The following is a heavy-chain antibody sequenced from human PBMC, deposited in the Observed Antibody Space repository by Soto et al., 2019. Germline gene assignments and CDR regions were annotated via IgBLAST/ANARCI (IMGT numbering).Heavy chain of an antibody. CDR1: GFTISECS. CDR2: ITIRTGNV. D-gene: IGHD3-10*02. Sequence: PGGSLRLSCEASGFTISECSMNWVRQAPGKGLEWLAYITIRTGNVLYADSVSGRFTISADNAENSVILQMNSLRDEDSAVYFCVRDRDLYRDMFHADLWGQGTLVTV. J-gene: IGHJ4*01. CDR3: VRDRDLYRDMFHADL. V-gene: IGHV3-48*02.